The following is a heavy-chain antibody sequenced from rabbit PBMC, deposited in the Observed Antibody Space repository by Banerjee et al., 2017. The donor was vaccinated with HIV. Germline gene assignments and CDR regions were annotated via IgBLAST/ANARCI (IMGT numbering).Heavy chain of an antibody. CDR2: IDPIFGTK. Sequence: QSLEESGGGLVQPGGSLKLSCKASGIDFSLYYMSWLRQAPGKGLEWIGYIDPIFGTKYYATWVDGRCTISSHNAQNTLWLQLNSLTAADTATYFCARGYDDYDARLDLWGPGTLVTVS. J-gene: IGHJ3*01. CDR3: ARGYDDYDARLDL. V-gene: IGHV1S7*01. D-gene: IGHD2-1*01. CDR1: GIDFSLYY.